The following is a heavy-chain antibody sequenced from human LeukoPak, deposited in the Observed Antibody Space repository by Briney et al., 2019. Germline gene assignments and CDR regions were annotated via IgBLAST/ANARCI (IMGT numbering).Heavy chain of an antibody. D-gene: IGHD3-22*01. Sequence: PGGSLRLSCAASGFTFSSYAMSWVRQAPGKGLEWVSAISGSGGGTYYADSVKGRFTISRDNPKNTLYLQMNSLRAEDTAVYYCANDHPMVNYYDSSGYYPDYWGQGTLVTVSS. CDR2: ISGSGGGT. J-gene: IGHJ4*02. CDR1: GFTFSSYA. CDR3: ANDHPMVNYYDSSGYYPDY. V-gene: IGHV3-23*01.